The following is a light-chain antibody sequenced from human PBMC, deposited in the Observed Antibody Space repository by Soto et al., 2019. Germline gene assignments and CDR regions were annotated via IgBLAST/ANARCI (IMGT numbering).Light chain of an antibody. CDR1: QSVNSN. J-gene: IGKJ4*01. CDR3: QQYKNWPLT. CDR2: GAS. Sequence: EIAMTQSPATLSVYPGERATLSCRASQSVNSNLAWYQQKPGQAPRLLIYGASTRATGIPARFSGSGSGTEFTVTISSLQSEDFAVYYCQQYKNWPLTFGGGNKVEIK. V-gene: IGKV3-15*01.